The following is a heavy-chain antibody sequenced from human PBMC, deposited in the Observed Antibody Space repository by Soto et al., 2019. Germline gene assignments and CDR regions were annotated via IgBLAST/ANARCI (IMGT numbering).Heavy chain of an antibody. CDR3: ASDSLYDGDPEKVDY. V-gene: IGHV4-59*08. D-gene: IGHD3-10*01. CDR2: IYYTGST. CDR1: GASISTYY. Sequence: QVQLQESGPGLVKPSETLSLTCTVSGASISTYYWGWIRQPPGKGLEWIGYIYYTGSTNDNPSLMSIFTISVVTSKDYYSLKLCSVTAADTATCYCASDSLYDGDPEKVDYWGRGTLVAVAA. J-gene: IGHJ4*02.